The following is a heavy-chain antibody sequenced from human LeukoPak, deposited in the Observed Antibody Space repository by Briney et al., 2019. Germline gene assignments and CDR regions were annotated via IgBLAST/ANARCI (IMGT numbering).Heavy chain of an antibody. J-gene: IGHJ4*02. Sequence: ASVKVSCKASGYTFTSYDINWVRQAPGQGLEWMGWMNPNSGNTGYAQKFQGRVTITRNTSIGTAYMGLSSLRSEDTAVYYCARRYDELDYWGQGTLVTVSS. CDR3: ARRYDELDY. V-gene: IGHV1-8*03. CDR1: GYTFTSYD. CDR2: MNPNSGNT. D-gene: IGHD5-12*01.